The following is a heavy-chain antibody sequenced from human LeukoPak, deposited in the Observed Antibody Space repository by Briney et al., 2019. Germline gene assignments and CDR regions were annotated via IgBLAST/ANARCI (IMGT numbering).Heavy chain of an antibody. V-gene: IGHV4-34*01. Sequence: SETLSLTCAVYGGSFSGYYWSWLRQPPGKGLEWIGEINHSGSTNYNPSLKSRVTISVDTSKNQFSLTLSSVTAADTTVYYCARAPSNYYGSGSYYIIGPYYYYYMDVWGKGTTVTVSS. D-gene: IGHD3-10*01. J-gene: IGHJ6*03. CDR2: INHSGST. CDR3: ARAPSNYYGSGSYYIIGPYYYYYMDV. CDR1: GGSFSGYY.